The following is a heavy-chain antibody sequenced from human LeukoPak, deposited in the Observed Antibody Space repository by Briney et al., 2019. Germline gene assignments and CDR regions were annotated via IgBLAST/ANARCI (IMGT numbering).Heavy chain of an antibody. CDR1: GGSISSSSYY. D-gene: IGHD6-19*01. CDR2: IYYSGST. Sequence: SETLSLTCTVSGGSISSSSYYWGWIRQPPGKGLEWIGSIYYSGSTYYNPSLKSRVTMSVDTSKNQFSLKLSSVTAADTAVYYCAREGSGWLVFDPWGQGTLVTVSS. J-gene: IGHJ5*02. CDR3: AREGSGWLVFDP. V-gene: IGHV4-39*07.